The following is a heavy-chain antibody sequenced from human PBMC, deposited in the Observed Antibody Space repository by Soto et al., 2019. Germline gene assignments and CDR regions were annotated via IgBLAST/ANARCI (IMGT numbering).Heavy chain of an antibody. CDR1: GFTFSSFS. D-gene: IGHD6-19*01. Sequence: EVELLESGGGLVQPGGSLRLSCAASGFTFSSFSMTWVRQAPGKGLEWVSAISGSGGTTYYADSVKDRFTISRDNSKSTWFLQMHSLRAEDTAVYYCAKYGRDSSAWKADYWGQGTLVTVSS. J-gene: IGHJ4*02. V-gene: IGHV3-23*01. CDR2: ISGSGGTT. CDR3: AKYGRDSSAWKADY.